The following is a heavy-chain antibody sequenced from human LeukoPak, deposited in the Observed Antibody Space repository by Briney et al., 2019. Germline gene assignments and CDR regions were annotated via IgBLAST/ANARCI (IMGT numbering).Heavy chain of an antibody. CDR3: ARSDSGWDSGDY. Sequence: ETVSLTCSVSGGSISGYYWSWIRQPPGKGLEWIGSTQYSGTTKHNPSRQSRLTISVDTSKNHVSLKLRFVTAADTAVYYCARSDSGWDSGDYWGQGAMVTASS. J-gene: IGHJ4*02. V-gene: IGHV4-59*01. D-gene: IGHD5-12*01. CDR2: TQYSGTT. CDR1: GGSISGYY.